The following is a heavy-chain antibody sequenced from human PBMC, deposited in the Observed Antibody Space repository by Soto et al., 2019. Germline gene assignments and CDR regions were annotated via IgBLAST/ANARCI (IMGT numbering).Heavy chain of an antibody. CDR2: INHSGIT. CDR1: GGSFSGYY. J-gene: IGHJ5*02. D-gene: IGHD3-10*02. V-gene: IGHV4-34*01. CDR3: ARGMTTLSSDWFDP. Sequence: SETLSLTCAVYGGSFSGYYCSWIRQPPWKGLEWIGEINHSGITNYNPSLKSRVTISVDTSKNQFSLKLSSVTAADTAVYYCARGMTTLSSDWFDPLGQGILVTVSS.